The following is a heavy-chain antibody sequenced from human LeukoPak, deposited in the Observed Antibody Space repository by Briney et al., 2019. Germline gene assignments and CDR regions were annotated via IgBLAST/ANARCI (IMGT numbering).Heavy chain of an antibody. D-gene: IGHD6-19*01. J-gene: IGHJ5*02. CDR3: ARETAVAGRWWFDP. V-gene: IGHV1-69*13. Sequence: ASVKVSCKASGRTFSSYAISWVRQAPGQGLEWMGGIIPIFGTANYAQKFQGRVTITADESTSTAYMELSSLRSEDTAVYYCARETAVAGRWWFDPWGQGTLVTVSS. CDR2: IIPIFGTA. CDR1: GRTFSSYA.